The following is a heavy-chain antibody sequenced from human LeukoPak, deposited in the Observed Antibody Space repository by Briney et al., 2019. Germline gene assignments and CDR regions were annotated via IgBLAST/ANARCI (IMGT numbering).Heavy chain of an antibody. J-gene: IGHJ4*02. CDR2: IYYSGST. D-gene: IGHD3-22*01. Sequence: SETPSLTCTVSGGSISSSSYYWGWIRQPPGKGLEWIGSIYYSGSTYYNPSLKSRVTISVDTSKNQFSLKLSSVTAADTAVYYCASRAGGNYYDSSGYYYALLDYWGQGTLVTVSS. CDR3: ASRAGGNYYDSSGYYYALLDY. CDR1: GGSISSSSYY. V-gene: IGHV4-39*01.